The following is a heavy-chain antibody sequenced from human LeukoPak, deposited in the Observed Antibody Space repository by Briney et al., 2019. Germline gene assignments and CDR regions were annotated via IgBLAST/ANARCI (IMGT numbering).Heavy chain of an antibody. Sequence: ASVKVSCKASRYTFTSYAMHWVRQAPGRRLEWMGWINAGNGNTKYSQKFQGRVTITRDTSASTAYMELSSLRSEDTAVYYCARARGSPPLWAFDLWGRGTLVTVSS. J-gene: IGHJ2*01. CDR1: RYTFTSYA. CDR2: INAGNGNT. D-gene: IGHD3-16*01. CDR3: ARARGSPPLWAFDL. V-gene: IGHV1-3*01.